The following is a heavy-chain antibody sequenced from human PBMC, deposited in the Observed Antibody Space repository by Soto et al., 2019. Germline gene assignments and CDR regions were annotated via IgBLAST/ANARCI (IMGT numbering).Heavy chain of an antibody. J-gene: IGHJ1*01. CDR2: IYYSGST. V-gene: IGHV4-39*01. D-gene: IGHD6-19*01. CDR1: GGSISSSSYY. CDR3: ATTLIGYNSGWSAEYFHH. Sequence: SETLSLTCTVSGGSISSSSYYWGWIRQPPGKGLEWIGSIYYSGSTYYNPSLKSRVTISVDTSKNQFSLKLSSVTAADTAVYYCATTLIGYNSGWSAEYFHHWGQGTLVTVSS.